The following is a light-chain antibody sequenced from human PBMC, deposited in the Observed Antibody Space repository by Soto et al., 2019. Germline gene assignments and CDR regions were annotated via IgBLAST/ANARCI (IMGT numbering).Light chain of an antibody. CDR1: QTINNN. J-gene: IGKJ1*01. Sequence: VMTQAPATLSVSPGERATLSCRASQTINNNVAWYQLKDGQVPRLLIYGASTRATDVPDRFSGSGSGTEFTLTISSLQSEDFEEYHCQQYNNWPQTLGQGTKVDIK. V-gene: IGKV3-15*01. CDR3: QQYNNWPQT. CDR2: GAS.